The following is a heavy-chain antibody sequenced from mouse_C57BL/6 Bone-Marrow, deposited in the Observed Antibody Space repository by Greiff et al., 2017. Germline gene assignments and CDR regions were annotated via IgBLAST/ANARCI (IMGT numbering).Heavy chain of an antibody. J-gene: IGHJ2*01. Sequence: VQLQQPGAELVKPGASVKLSCKASGYTFTSYWMHWVKQRPGQGLEWIGMIHPNSGSPNYTEKFKSKATLTVDKSSSTAYMQLSSLTSEDSAVEYCARGRYYDSSLDYWGQGTTLTVAS. CDR3: ARGRYYDSSLDY. CDR1: GYTFTSYW. CDR2: IHPNSGSP. D-gene: IGHD1-1*01. V-gene: IGHV1-64*01.